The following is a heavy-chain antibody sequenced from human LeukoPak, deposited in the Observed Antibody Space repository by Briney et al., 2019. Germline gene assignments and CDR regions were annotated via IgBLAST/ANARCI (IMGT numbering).Heavy chain of an antibody. CDR1: GFTFSDYY. D-gene: IGHD3-22*01. V-gene: IGHV3-11*01. Sequence: GGSLRLSCAASGFTFSDYYMSWIRQAPGKGLEWVSYISSSGSTIYYADSVKGRFTISRDNAKNSLYLQMNSLRAEDTAVCYCARAFAIQYYYDSSGYYYFDYWGQGTLVTVSS. J-gene: IGHJ4*02. CDR3: ARAFAIQYYYDSSGYYYFDY. CDR2: ISSSGSTI.